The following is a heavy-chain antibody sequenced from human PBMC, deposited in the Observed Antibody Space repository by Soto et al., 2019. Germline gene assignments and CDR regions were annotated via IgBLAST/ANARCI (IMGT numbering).Heavy chain of an antibody. J-gene: IGHJ4*02. D-gene: IGHD3-3*01. CDR2: ISGSGGST. Sequence: PGGSLRLSCAASGFTFSSYAMSWVRQAPGKXLEWVSAISGSGGSTYYADSVKGRFTISRDNSKNTLYLQMNSLRAEDTAVYYCAKDGTDHITIFGVVIPYFDYWGQGTLVTVSS. CDR3: AKDGTDHITIFGVVIPYFDY. CDR1: GFTFSSYA. V-gene: IGHV3-23*01.